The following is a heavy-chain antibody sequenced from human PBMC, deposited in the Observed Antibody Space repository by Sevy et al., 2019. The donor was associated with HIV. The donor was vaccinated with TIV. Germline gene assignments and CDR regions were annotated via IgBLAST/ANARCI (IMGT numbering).Heavy chain of an antibody. D-gene: IGHD3-10*01. J-gene: IGHJ5*02. Sequence: GGSLRLSCAASGFTFSSYAMSWVRQAPGKGLEWVSAISGSGGSTYYADSVKGRFTISRDNSKNTLYLQMNSLRAEDTAVYYCAKRVRGETPDYNWFDPWGQGTLVTVSS. V-gene: IGHV3-23*01. CDR1: GFTFSSYA. CDR2: ISGSGGST. CDR3: AKRVRGETPDYNWFDP.